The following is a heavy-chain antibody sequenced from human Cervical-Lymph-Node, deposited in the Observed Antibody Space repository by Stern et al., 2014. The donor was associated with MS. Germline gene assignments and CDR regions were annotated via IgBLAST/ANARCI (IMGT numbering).Heavy chain of an antibody. CDR3: ARDSTIFGVDHYYYGMDV. D-gene: IGHD3-3*01. V-gene: IGHV1-69*01. CDR1: GGTFSSYA. Sequence: VQLVESGAEVKKPGSSVKVSCKASGGTFSSYAISWVRQAPGQGLERMGGSIPIFGTANYAQKFQGRVTITADESTSTAYMELSSLRSEDTAVYYCARDSTIFGVDHYYYGMDVWGQGTTVTVSS. J-gene: IGHJ6*02. CDR2: SIPIFGTA.